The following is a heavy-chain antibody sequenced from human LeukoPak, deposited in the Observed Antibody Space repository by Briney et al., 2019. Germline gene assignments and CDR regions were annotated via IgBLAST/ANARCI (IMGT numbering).Heavy chain of an antibody. D-gene: IGHD5-12*01. Sequence: PSQTLSLTCTVSGGSISSGSYYWSWIRQPAGKGLEWIGRIYTSGSTNYNPSLGSRVTISMDTSKNQFSLKLSSVTAADTAMYYCARSPYSGHDFGEDYWGQGTLVTVSS. V-gene: IGHV4-61*02. J-gene: IGHJ4*02. CDR3: ARSPYSGHDFGEDY. CDR1: GGSISSGSYY. CDR2: IYTSGST.